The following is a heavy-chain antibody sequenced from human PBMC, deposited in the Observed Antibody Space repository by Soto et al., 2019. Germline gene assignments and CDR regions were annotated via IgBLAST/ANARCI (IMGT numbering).Heavy chain of an antibody. D-gene: IGHD3-10*01. Sequence: EVQLLESGGGLVQPGGSLRLSCAASGFTFSSYAMSWVRQAPGKGLEWVSAISGSGGSTYYADSVKGRFSISRDNSKNRLDLQMNSLGAEDTAVYYCAPHLWFGVLYYWGQGTLVTVSS. J-gene: IGHJ4*02. CDR2: ISGSGGST. V-gene: IGHV3-23*01. CDR1: GFTFSSYA. CDR3: APHLWFGVLYY.